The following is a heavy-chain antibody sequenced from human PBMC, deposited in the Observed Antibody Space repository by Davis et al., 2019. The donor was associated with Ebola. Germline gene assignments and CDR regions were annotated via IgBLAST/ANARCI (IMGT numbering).Heavy chain of an antibody. J-gene: IGHJ6*02. CDR1: GLSFAYAW. V-gene: IGHV3-23*01. D-gene: IGHD1-26*01. CDR3: GPTGRLTYGLDV. Sequence: GESLKISCAASGLSFAYAWMSWVRQTSGKGLEWISTIGVNDVETFYADSVKGRFTISRDSSQNTVYLQMNSLRPEDTAVYFCGPTGRLTYGLDVWGQGTTVTVS. CDR2: IGVNDVET.